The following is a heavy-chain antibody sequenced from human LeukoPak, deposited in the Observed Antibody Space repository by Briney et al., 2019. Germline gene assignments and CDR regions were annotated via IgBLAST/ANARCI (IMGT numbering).Heavy chain of an antibody. V-gene: IGHV4-39*07. Sequence: SETLSLTCTASGGSISISSYYWGWIRQPPGKGLEWIGSIYYSGSTYYNPSLKSRVTISVDTSKKHFSLKLSSVTAADTAVYYCASSIDYGDDADYWGQGTLVTVSS. CDR3: ASSIDYGDDADY. CDR1: GGSISISSYY. J-gene: IGHJ4*02. CDR2: IYYSGST. D-gene: IGHD4-17*01.